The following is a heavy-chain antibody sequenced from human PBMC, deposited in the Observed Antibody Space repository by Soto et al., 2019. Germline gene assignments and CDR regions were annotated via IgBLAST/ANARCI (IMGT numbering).Heavy chain of an antibody. V-gene: IGHV3-23*01. CDR3: AKGSIEYSASVDN. CDR1: GFSFSSYA. Sequence: DVQLLESGGGLVQPGGSLRLSCAASGFSFSSYAMVWVRKAPGKGLEGVAVISARGGSSYFADSVKGRFTLSRDNSKNVLSLEMNSLRAEDTAIYFCAKGSIEYSASVDNWGQGTLVVVSS. J-gene: IGHJ4*02. CDR2: ISARGGSS. D-gene: IGHD5-12*01.